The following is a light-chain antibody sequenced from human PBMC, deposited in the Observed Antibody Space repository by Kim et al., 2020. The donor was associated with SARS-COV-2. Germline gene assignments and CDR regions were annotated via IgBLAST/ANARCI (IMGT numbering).Light chain of an antibody. V-gene: IGKV3-15*01. CDR3: QHYNNWPFT. CDR1: QSVSSN. J-gene: IGKJ4*01. Sequence: VSPGPRATLSCRASQSVSSNLAWYQLKPGQAPRLLIYGASTRAAGIPARFTGSGSGTEFTLTISSLQSEDFALYYCQHYNNWPFTFGGGTKVDIK. CDR2: GAS.